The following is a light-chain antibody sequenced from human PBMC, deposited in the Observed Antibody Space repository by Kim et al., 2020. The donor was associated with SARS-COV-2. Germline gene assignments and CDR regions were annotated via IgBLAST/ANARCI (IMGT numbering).Light chain of an antibody. J-gene: IGKJ5*01. CDR3: QQYGSSPPIT. CDR1: HSVSSSY. Sequence: PGERATLSCRASHSVSSSYLAWYQQKPGHAPRLLIYGASSRATGIPDRFSGSGSGTDFTLTISRLEPEDFAVYYCQQYGSSPPITFGQGTRLEIK. CDR2: GAS. V-gene: IGKV3-20*01.